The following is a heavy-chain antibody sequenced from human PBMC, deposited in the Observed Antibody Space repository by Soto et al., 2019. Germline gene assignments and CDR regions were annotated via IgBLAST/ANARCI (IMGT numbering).Heavy chain of an antibody. J-gene: IGHJ5*02. Sequence: SETLSLTCTVSGGSMINSAYYWSWIRQRPGKGLEYIGYIFYSGSTYYNPSLKSRVSISVDTSKNQFSLNLTSVTAADTAVYYCARVPGPWGQGTLVTVSS. CDR2: IFYSGST. V-gene: IGHV4-31*03. CDR3: ARVPGP. CDR1: GGSMINSAYY.